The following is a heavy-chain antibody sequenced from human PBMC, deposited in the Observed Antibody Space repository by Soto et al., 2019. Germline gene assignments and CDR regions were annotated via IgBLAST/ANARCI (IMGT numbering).Heavy chain of an antibody. D-gene: IGHD3-22*01. V-gene: IGHV3-23*01. CDR1: GFTFSSYA. Sequence: EVQVLESGGGLVQPGGSLRLSCAASGFTFSSYAMSWVRQAPGKGLEWVSAISGSGGSTYYADSVKGRFTISRDNSKNTLYLQMNSLRAEDTAVYYCAKPDDSSGYYYVPAFDIWGQGTMVTVSS. CDR3: AKPDDSSGYYYVPAFDI. CDR2: ISGSGGST. J-gene: IGHJ3*02.